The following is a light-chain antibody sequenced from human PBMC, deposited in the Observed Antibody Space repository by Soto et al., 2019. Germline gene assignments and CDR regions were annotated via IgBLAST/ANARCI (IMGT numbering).Light chain of an antibody. CDR3: QHYGSSPGYT. V-gene: IGKV3-20*01. Sequence: EIVLTQSPGTLSLSPGERATLSCRTSQSVSKSYLAWFQQRPGQAPRLLIYSASTRATGIPDRFSGSGSGTDFTLTISRLEPEDCAVYYCQHYGSSPGYTFGQGTKLEIK. CDR1: QSVSKSY. CDR2: SAS. J-gene: IGKJ2*01.